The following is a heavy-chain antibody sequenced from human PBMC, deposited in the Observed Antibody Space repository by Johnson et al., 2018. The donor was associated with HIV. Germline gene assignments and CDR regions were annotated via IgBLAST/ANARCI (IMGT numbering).Heavy chain of an antibody. Sequence: VQLVESGGGLVKPGGSLRLSCAASGFSFSYAWMSWVRQAPGKGLEWVGRIKTKADGGTTDDAAPVKGRFTISRDDSKNTMYLQMGSLRPDDMAVYYCARPWGGSSSDAFDIWGQGAMVTVSS. CDR2: IKTKADGGTT. J-gene: IGHJ3*02. CDR3: ARPWGGSSSDAFDI. V-gene: IGHV3-15*01. CDR1: GFSFSYAW. D-gene: IGHD1-26*01.